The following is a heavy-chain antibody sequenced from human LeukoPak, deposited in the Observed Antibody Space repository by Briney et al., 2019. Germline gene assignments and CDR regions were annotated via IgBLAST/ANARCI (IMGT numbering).Heavy chain of an antibody. V-gene: IGHV3-21*04. CDR3: ARVTMVRGVIITSNWFDP. CDR1: GFTFSSYS. CDR2: ISSSSSYT. Sequence: TGGSLRLSCAASGFTFSSYSMNWVRQAPGKGLEWVSSISSSSSYTNYADSVKGRFTISRDNAKNSLYLQMNSLRAEDTAVYYCARVTMVRGVIITSNWFDPWGQGTLVTVSS. D-gene: IGHD3-10*01. J-gene: IGHJ5*02.